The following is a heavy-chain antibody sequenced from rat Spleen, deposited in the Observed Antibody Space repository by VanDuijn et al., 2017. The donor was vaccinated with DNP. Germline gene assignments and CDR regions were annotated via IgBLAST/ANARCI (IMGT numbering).Heavy chain of an antibody. V-gene: IGHV5-7*01. D-gene: IGHD1-3*01. Sequence: EVQLVESGGGLLQPGRSLKLSCSASGFTFSDYYMAWVRQAPKLGLEWVATISISDSRSYYSDSVKGRFTISRDNAKRTLYLQMDSLRSEDTATYYCATRTTIASDWFAYWGQGTLVTVSS. CDR2: ISISDSRS. J-gene: IGHJ3*01. CDR3: ATRTTIASDWFAY. CDR1: GFTFSDYY.